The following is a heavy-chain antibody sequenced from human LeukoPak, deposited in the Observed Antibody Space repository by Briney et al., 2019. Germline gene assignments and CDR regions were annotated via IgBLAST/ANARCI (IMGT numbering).Heavy chain of an antibody. CDR2: ISSSSSYI. J-gene: IGHJ4*02. D-gene: IGHD2-2*01. V-gene: IGHV3-21*01. CDR3: ARESPSWSVDY. Sequence: GGSLRLSCAASGFTFSSYGMHWVRQAPGKGLEWVSSISSSSSYIYYTDSVKGRFTISRDNAKNSLYLQMNSLRAEDTAVYYCARESPSWSVDYWGQGTLVTVSS. CDR1: GFTFSSYG.